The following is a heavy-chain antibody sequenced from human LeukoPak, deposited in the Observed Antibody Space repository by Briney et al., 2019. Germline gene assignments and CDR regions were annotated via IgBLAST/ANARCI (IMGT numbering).Heavy chain of an antibody. CDR3: AKDLFPISYYSDTTPYPIDD. CDR2: ISYDGNTK. Sequence: GGSLRLSCAASGFTFSSYGMHWVRQAPGKGLEWVAVISYDGNTKYYADSVKGRFTISRDNSKSTLYLQMNSLSAEDTAVYYCAKDLFPISYYSDTTPYPIDDWGQGTLVTVSS. D-gene: IGHD3-22*01. J-gene: IGHJ4*02. V-gene: IGHV3-30*18. CDR1: GFTFSSYG.